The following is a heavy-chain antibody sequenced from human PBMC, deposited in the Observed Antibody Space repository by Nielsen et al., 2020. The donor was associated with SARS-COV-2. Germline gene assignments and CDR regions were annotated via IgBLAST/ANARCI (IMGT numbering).Heavy chain of an antibody. D-gene: IGHD3-10*01. J-gene: IGHJ6*02. V-gene: IGHV4-59*01. CDR1: GGSISSYY. CDR2: IYYSGST. CDR3: ARSYGSGSPPHYYYGMDV. Sequence: SETLSLTCTVSGGSISSYYWSWIRQPPGKGLEWIGSIYYSGSTNYNPSLKSRVTISVDTSKNQFSLKLSSVTAADTAAYYCARSYGSGSPPHYYYGMDVWGQGTTVTVSS.